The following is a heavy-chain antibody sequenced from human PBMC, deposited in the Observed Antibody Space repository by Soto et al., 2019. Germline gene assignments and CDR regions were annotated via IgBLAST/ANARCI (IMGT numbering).Heavy chain of an antibody. J-gene: IGHJ6*03. CDR3: ARSLGSVYYYYMDV. CDR1: GGSISSYY. D-gene: IGHD3-16*01. Sequence: QVQLQESGPGLVKPSETLSLTCTVSGGSISSYYWSWIRQPPGKGLEWIGYIYYSGSTNYNPSLKSRVTISVDTSKNQFSLKLSSVTAADTAVYYCARSLGSVYYYYMDVWGKGTTVTVSS. V-gene: IGHV4-59*01. CDR2: IYYSGST.